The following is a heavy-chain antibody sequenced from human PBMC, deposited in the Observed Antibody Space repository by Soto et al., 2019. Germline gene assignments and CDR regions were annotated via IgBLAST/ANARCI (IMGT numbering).Heavy chain of an antibody. CDR1: GFTFSSYS. CDR3: ARERVVVAATPGPFDY. J-gene: IGHJ4*02. Sequence: GGSLRLSCAASGFTFSSYSMNWVRQAPGKGLEWVSYISSSSSTIYYADSVKGRFTISRDNAKNSLYLQMNSLRAEDTAVYYCARERVVVAATPGPFDYWGQGTLVTVSS. V-gene: IGHV3-48*01. CDR2: ISSSSSTI. D-gene: IGHD2-15*01.